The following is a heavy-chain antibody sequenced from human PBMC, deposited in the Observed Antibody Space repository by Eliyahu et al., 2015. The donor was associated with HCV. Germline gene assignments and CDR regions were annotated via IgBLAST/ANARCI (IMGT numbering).Heavy chain of an antibody. D-gene: IGHD2-15*01. V-gene: IGHV4-39*01. CDR1: GGSISSSSYY. CDR3: ARHPYDIVVVVAAHYYYGMDV. J-gene: IGHJ6*02. CDR2: IYYSGST. Sequence: QLQLQESGPGLVKPSETLSLTCTVSGGSISSSSYYWGWIRQPPGKGLEWIGSIYYSGSTYYNPSLKSRVTISVDTSKNQFSLKLSSVTAADTAVYYCARHPYDIVVVVAAHYYYGMDVWGQGTTVTVSS.